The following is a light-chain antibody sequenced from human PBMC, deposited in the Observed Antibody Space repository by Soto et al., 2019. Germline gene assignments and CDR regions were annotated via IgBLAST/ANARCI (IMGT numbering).Light chain of an antibody. CDR1: QSVLSSCNNKNY. CDR3: QQHYSPPYT. J-gene: IGKJ2*01. Sequence: DIVMTQSPDSLAVSLGERATINCKSSQSVLSSCNNKNYLCWYQQKPRETPKLIIYWASTRDSGVPDRFSGRGSGTDFPLTIRSLQAEDGAFYYCQQHYSPPYTCGQGTRLEIK. CDR2: WAS. V-gene: IGKV4-1*01.